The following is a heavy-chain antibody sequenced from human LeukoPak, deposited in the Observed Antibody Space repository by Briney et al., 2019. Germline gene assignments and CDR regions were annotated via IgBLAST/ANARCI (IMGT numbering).Heavy chain of an antibody. V-gene: IGHV4-30-2*01. J-gene: IGHJ3*02. CDR2: IYHSGST. D-gene: IGHD3-22*01. CDR1: GGSISSSSYY. CDR3: ARGGYYHRAFDI. Sequence: SETLSPTCTVSGGSISSSSYYWSWIRQPPGKGLEWIGYIYHSGSTYYNPSLKSRVTISVDRSKNQFSLKLSSVTAADTAVYYCARGGYYHRAFDIWGQGTMVTVSS.